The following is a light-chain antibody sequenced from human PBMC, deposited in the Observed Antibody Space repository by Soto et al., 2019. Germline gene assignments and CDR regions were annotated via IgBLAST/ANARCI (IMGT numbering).Light chain of an antibody. CDR3: QHYVGGSPIT. V-gene: IGKV3-20*01. Sequence: EIVMTQSPGTLSLSPGERATLSCRASQSVSGRLAWYQQKPGQAPRLLISGASSRATGIPDRFSGSGSGTDFTLTISRLEPEDFALYYCQHYVGGSPITFGQGTRLEIK. J-gene: IGKJ5*01. CDR1: QSVSGR. CDR2: GAS.